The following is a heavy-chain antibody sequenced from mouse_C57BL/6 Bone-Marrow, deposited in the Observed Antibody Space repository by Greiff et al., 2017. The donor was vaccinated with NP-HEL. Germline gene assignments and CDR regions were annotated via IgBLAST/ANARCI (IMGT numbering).Heavy chain of an antibody. Sequence: QVQLQQSGPELVKPGASVKISCKASGYAFSSSWMNWVKQRPGKGLEWIGRIYPGDGDTNYNGKFKGKATLTADKSSSTAYMQLSSLTSEDSAVYFCARSAPITTVDLYWYFDVWGTGTTVTVSS. CDR2: IYPGDGDT. V-gene: IGHV1-82*01. J-gene: IGHJ1*03. D-gene: IGHD1-1*01. CDR3: ARSAPITTVDLYWYFDV. CDR1: GYAFSSSW.